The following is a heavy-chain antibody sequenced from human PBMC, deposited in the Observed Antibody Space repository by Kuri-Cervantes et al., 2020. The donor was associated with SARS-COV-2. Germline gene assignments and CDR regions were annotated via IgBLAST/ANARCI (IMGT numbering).Heavy chain of an antibody. CDR1: GFTFSSYA. Sequence: GESLKISCAASGFTFSSYAMHWVRQAPGKGLEWVAVISYAGSNKYYADSVKGRFTISRDNSKNTLYLQMNSLRAEDTAVYYCATESSSWYGGSFDYWGQGTLVTVSS. CDR3: ATESSSWYGGSFDY. J-gene: IGHJ4*02. CDR2: ISYAGSNK. D-gene: IGHD6-13*01. V-gene: IGHV3-30*04.